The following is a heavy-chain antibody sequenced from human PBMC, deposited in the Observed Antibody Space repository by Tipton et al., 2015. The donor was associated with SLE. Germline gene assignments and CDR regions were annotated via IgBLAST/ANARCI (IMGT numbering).Heavy chain of an antibody. V-gene: IGHV4-4*07. CDR1: GVSIRSHY. J-gene: IGHJ1*01. Sequence: TLSLTCTVSGVSIRSHYWSWIRQPAGKGLEWIGHIYTTGNTNYNPSLKSRVTISVDTSKNHFSLSLTSVTAADTAVYYCGRGRYGSSRYFQHWGQGTLVTVSS. CDR3: GRGRYGSSRYFQH. CDR2: IYTTGNT. D-gene: IGHD6-13*01.